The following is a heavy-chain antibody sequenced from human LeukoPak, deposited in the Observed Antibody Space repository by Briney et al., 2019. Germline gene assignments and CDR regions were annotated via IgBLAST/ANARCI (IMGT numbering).Heavy chain of an antibody. Sequence: SETLSLTCTVSGGSISSYYWSWIRQPPGKGLEWIGYIYYSGSTNYNPSLKSRVTISVDTSKNQFSLKLSSVTAADTAVYYCASQSIAATVGWNWFDPWGQGTLVTVSS. CDR3: ASQSIAATVGWNWFDP. CDR1: GGSISSYY. CDR2: IYYSGST. J-gene: IGHJ5*02. V-gene: IGHV4-59*08. D-gene: IGHD6-6*01.